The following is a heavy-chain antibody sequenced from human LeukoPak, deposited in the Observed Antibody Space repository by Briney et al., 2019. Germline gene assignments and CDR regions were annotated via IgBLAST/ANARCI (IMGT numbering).Heavy chain of an antibody. J-gene: IGHJ4*02. D-gene: IGHD2-2*01. V-gene: IGHV4-39*01. CDR1: GGSISSSSYY. CDR2: IYYSGST. Sequence: SETLSLTCTVSGGSISSSSYYWGWICRPPGKGLEWIGSIYYSGSTYYNPSLKSRVTISVDTSKNQFSLKLSSVTAADTAVYYCASPSDIVVAWGQGTLVTVSS. CDR3: ASPSDIVVA.